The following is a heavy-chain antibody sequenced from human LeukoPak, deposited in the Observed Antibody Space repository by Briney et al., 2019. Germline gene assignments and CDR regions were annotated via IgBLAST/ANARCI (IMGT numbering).Heavy chain of an antibody. V-gene: IGHV3-48*03. CDR3: ARCSGSYLIDY. J-gene: IGHJ4*02. Sequence: GGSLRLSCAASGFTFSSYEMNWVRQAPGKGLEWVSYISSSGSTIYYADSVKGRFTISRDNAKNSLYLQMNILRAEDTAVYYCARCSGSYLIDYWGQGTLVTVSS. CDR1: GFTFSSYE. D-gene: IGHD1-26*01. CDR2: ISSSGSTI.